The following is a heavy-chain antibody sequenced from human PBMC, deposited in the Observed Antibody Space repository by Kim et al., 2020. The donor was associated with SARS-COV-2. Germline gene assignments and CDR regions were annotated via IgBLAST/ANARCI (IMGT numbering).Heavy chain of an antibody. CDR3: AKDRYIAAAGTDYYYGMVV. V-gene: IGHV3-33*06. Sequence: GRFTISRDNSKNTRYLQMNSLRAEDTAVYYCAKDRYIAAAGTDYYYGMVVWGQGTTVTVSS. J-gene: IGHJ6*02. D-gene: IGHD6-13*01.